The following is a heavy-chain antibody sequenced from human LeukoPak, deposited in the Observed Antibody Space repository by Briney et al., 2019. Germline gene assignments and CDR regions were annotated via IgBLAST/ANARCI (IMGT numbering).Heavy chain of an antibody. CDR3: ARDAVYSGSSWFDP. J-gene: IGHJ5*02. Sequence: ASVKVSCKASGYIFTDYNIHWVRQAPGQGPEWMGWINPKRGGAYFAQRFQGRVTMTRDMSISTAYMELSRLRSDDTAVYYCARDAVYSGSSWFDPWGQGTPVTVSS. D-gene: IGHD3-10*01. CDR2: INPKRGGA. CDR1: GYIFTDYN. V-gene: IGHV1-2*02.